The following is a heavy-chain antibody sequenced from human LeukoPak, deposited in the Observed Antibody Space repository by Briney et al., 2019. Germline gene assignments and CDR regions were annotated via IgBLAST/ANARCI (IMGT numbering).Heavy chain of an antibody. D-gene: IGHD1-1*01. CDR1: GFTFSSYS. V-gene: IGHV3-21*01. J-gene: IGHJ3*02. CDR2: ISSSSSYI. CDR3: ARDGLERDAFDI. Sequence: GGSLRHSCAASGFTFSSYSMNWVRQAPGKGLEWVSSISSSSSYIYYADSVKGRFTISRDNAKNSLYLQMNSLRAEDTAVYYCARDGLERDAFDIWGQGTMVTVSS.